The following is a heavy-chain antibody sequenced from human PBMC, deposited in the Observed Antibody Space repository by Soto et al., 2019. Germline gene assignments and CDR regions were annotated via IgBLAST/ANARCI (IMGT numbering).Heavy chain of an antibody. D-gene: IGHD4-17*01. V-gene: IGHV1-18*03. CDR1: GYTFTRYG. Sequence: QVQLVQSGAEVKKPGASVKVSCKASGYTFTRYGITWVRQARGQGLEWMGWINGYNGNTKYAQKLQGRVTMTTDTSTSTAYMELRSLTSDDMAVYYCAREGDYPYYYYGMDVWGQGTTVTVSS. J-gene: IGHJ6*02. CDR2: INGYNGNT. CDR3: AREGDYPYYYYGMDV.